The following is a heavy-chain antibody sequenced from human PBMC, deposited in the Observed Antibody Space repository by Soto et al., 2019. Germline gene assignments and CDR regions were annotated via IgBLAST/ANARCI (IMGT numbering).Heavy chain of an antibody. D-gene: IGHD3-16*01. CDR3: ARLPFPWGWFDP. Sequence: PGGSLRLSCAASGIVFSDYMSWVRQVPGKGLEWLSYISGSGRTIYSADSVKGRFTISRDNATNSLYLQMNNVRTEDTAVYYCARLPFPWGWFDPWGQGTLVTVSS. V-gene: IGHV3-11*01. CDR1: GIVFSDY. J-gene: IGHJ5*02. CDR2: ISGSGRTI.